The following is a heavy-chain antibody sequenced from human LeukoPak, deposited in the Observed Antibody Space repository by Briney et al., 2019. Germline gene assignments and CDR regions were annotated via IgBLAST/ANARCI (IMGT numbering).Heavy chain of an antibody. Sequence: GRSLRLSCAASGFTFSSYAMHWVRQAPGKGLEWVAVISYEGSNKYYADSVKGRFTISRGNSKNTLYLQMNSLRAEDTAVYYCARGESGWAHFDYWGQGTLVTVSS. CDR2: ISYEGSNK. D-gene: IGHD6-19*01. V-gene: IGHV3-30-3*01. CDR1: GFTFSSYA. CDR3: ARGESGWAHFDY. J-gene: IGHJ4*02.